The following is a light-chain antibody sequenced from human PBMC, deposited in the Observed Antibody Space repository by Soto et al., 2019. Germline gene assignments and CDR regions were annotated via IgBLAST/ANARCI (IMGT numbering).Light chain of an antibody. V-gene: IGKV3-11*01. CDR1: QSVSSN. J-gene: IGKJ5*01. CDR3: QQRSTWPT. Sequence: EIVMTQYPATLSVSPGERATLSCRASQSVSSNLAWYQQKPGQAPRLLIYDASVRATGTPARFSGSGSGTAFTLTISSLEPEDFALYYCQQRSTWPTFGQGTRLEIK. CDR2: DAS.